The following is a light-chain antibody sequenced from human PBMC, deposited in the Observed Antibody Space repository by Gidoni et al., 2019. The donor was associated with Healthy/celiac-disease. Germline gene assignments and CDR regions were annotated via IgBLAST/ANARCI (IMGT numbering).Light chain of an antibody. V-gene: IGKV3-11*01. CDR1: QSVSSY. CDR2: DAS. Sequence: IVLTHSPATLSLSPGERATLSCRASQSVSSYLGWYQQKPGQAPRLLIYDASNRATGIPARFSGSGSGTDFTLTISSLEPEDFAVYYCQQRSNWPTFGGXTKVEIK. CDR3: QQRSNWPT. J-gene: IGKJ4*01.